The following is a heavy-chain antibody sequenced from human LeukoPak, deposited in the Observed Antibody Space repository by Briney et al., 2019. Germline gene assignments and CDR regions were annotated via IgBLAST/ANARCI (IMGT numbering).Heavy chain of an antibody. Sequence: PSETLSLTCTVSGGSISSYYWSWIRQPPGRGLEWIGYIYYSGSTNYNPSLKSRVTISVDTSKNQFSLKLSSVTAADTAVYYCARAGYYGSGSYCHYWGQGTLVTVSS. V-gene: IGHV4-59*01. D-gene: IGHD3-10*01. J-gene: IGHJ4*02. CDR3: ARAGYYGSGSYCHY. CDR2: IYYSGST. CDR1: GGSISSYY.